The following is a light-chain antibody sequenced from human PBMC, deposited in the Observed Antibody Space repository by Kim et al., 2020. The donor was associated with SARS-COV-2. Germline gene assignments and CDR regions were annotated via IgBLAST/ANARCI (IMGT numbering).Light chain of an antibody. CDR3: LLSYSGAWV. V-gene: IGLV7-46*01. J-gene: IGLJ3*02. CDR1: TGTVTTGHN. Sequence: PGGTVTFSRASSTGTVTTGHNPYWFQQKPGQVPRTLIYDITNKPSWTPARFSGSLLGDKAALTLSGAQPEDEGDYYCLLSYSGAWVFGGGTQLTVL. CDR2: DIT.